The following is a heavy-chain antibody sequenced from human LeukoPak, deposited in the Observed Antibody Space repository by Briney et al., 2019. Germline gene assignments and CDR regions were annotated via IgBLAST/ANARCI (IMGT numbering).Heavy chain of an antibody. J-gene: IGHJ4*02. Sequence: PSETLSLTCAVSGGSISSSNWWSWVRQPPGKGLEWIGEIYHSGSTNYNPSLKSRVTISVDKSKNQFSLKLSSVTAADTAVYYCARGSGYFWSGYDWHYFDYWGQGTLVTVSS. V-gene: IGHV4-4*02. CDR2: IYHSGST. CDR1: GGSISSSNW. CDR3: ARGSGYFWSGYDWHYFDY. D-gene: IGHD3-3*01.